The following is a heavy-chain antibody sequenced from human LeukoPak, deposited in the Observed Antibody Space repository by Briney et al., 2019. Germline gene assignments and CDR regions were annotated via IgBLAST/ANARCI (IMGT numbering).Heavy chain of an antibody. CDR3: ARDGCTSCYYYYYYMDV. CDR1: GFTFSSYA. CDR2: ISGSGGST. D-gene: IGHD2-2*01. V-gene: IGHV3-23*01. J-gene: IGHJ6*03. Sequence: GGSLRLSCAASGFTFSSYAMGWVRQAPGKGLEWVSAISGSGGSTYYADSVKGRFTISRDNSKNTLYLQMNSLRAEDTAVYYCARDGCTSCYYYYYYMDVWGKGTTVTVSS.